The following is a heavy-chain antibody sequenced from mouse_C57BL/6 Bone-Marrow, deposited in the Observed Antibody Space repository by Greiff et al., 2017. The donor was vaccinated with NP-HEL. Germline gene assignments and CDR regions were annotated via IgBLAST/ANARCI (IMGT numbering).Heavy chain of an antibody. D-gene: IGHD2-3*01. CDR3: TLYDSNYYAIDD. V-gene: IGHV6-3*01. J-gene: IGHJ4*01. Sequence: EVNVVESGGGLVQPGGSMKLSCVASGFTFSNYWMNWVRQSPEKGLEWVAQIRLKSDNYATHYAESVKGWFTISRDDSKSSVYLQMHHLRAEDTGIYYSTLYDSNYYAIDDWGQGTSVTVSS. CDR1: GFTFSNYW. CDR2: IRLKSDNYAT.